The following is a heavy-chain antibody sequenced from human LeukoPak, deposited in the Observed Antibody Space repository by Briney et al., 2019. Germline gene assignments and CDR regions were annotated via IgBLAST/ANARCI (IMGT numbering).Heavy chain of an antibody. Sequence: GGSLRLSCAAFGFTFSSYAMSWVRQAPGKGLEWVSAISGSGGSTYYADSVKGRFTISRDNSKNTLYLQMNSLRAEDTAVYYCAKVGGVIAAAGNFDYWGQGTLVTVSS. J-gene: IGHJ4*02. CDR3: AKVGGVIAAAGNFDY. CDR2: ISGSGGST. CDR1: GFTFSSYA. V-gene: IGHV3-23*01. D-gene: IGHD6-13*01.